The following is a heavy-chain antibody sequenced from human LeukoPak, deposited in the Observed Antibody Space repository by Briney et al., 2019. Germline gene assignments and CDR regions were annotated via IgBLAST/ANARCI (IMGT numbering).Heavy chain of an antibody. CDR2: IKQDGSEK. CDR1: GGSISSYY. D-gene: IGHD6-19*01. J-gene: IGHJ5*02. V-gene: IGHV3-7*01. CDR3: ARGADTGYSSDS. Sequence: ETLSLTCTVSGGSISSYYWSWIRQPPGKGLEWVANIKQDGSEKYYVDSVKGRFTISRDNAKNSLYLQMNSLRAEDTAVYYCARGADTGYSSDSWGQGTLVTVSS.